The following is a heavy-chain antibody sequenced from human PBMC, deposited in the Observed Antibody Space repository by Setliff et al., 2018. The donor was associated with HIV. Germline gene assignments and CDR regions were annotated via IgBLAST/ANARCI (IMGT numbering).Heavy chain of an antibody. V-gene: IGHV1-2*02. CDR1: GYIFSGYY. J-gene: IGHJ1*01. Sequence: ASVKVSCKTSGYIFSGYYLHWLRRAPGQGLEWMGWINYSNGDTKSPEEFQGRVTMTRDSSINTVYMDLKKLTSDDTAVYYCALANIVSTARWNHWGRGTLVTVSS. CDR2: INYSNGDT. D-gene: IGHD1-1*01. CDR3: ALANIVSTARWNH.